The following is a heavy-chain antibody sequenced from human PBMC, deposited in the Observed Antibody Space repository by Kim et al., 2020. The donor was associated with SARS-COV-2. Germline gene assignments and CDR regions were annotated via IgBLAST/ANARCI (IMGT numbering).Heavy chain of an antibody. D-gene: IGHD2-21*02. Sequence: SVKVSCKASGGTFSSYAISWVRQAPGQGLEWMGGIIPIFGTANYAQKFQGRVTITADESTSTAYMELSSLRSEDTAVYYCARDLPYCGGDCYAFDIWGQGTMVTVSS. J-gene: IGHJ3*02. CDR3: ARDLPYCGGDCYAFDI. CDR1: GGTFSSYA. V-gene: IGHV1-69*13. CDR2: IIPIFGTA.